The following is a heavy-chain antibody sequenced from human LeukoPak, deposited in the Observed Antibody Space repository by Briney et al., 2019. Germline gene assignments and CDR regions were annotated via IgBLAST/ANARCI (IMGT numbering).Heavy chain of an antibody. J-gene: IGHJ5*02. CDR3: ASTYYDFWSGYPYGFDP. D-gene: IGHD3-3*01. CDR2: IYYSGST. V-gene: IGHV4-59*08. Sequence: SETLSLTCTVSGGSISSYYWSWIRQPPGKGLEWIGYIYYSGSTNYNPSLKSRVTISVDTSKNQFSLKLSSVTAADTAVYYCASTYYDFWSGYPYGFDPWGQGTLATVSS. CDR1: GGSISSYY.